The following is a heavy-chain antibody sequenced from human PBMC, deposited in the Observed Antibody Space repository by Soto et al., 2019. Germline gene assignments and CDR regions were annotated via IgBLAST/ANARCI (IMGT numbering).Heavy chain of an antibody. J-gene: IGHJ6*02. Sequence: GESLKISFKGSGYSFTSYLISWVRQMPGKGLEWMGRIDPSDSYTNYSPSFQGHVTISADKSISTAYLQWSSLKASDTAMYYCARLSPDHDILTGYYHPYYYYGMDVWGQGTTVTVS. CDR1: GYSFTSYL. V-gene: IGHV5-10-1*01. CDR3: ARLSPDHDILTGYYHPYYYYGMDV. D-gene: IGHD3-9*01. CDR2: IDPSDSYT.